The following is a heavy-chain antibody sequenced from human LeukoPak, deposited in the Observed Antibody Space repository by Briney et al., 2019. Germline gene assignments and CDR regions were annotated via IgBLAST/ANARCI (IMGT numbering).Heavy chain of an antibody. V-gene: IGHV3-7*05. Sequence: QAGGSLRLSCAASGFTFGTYWMSWVRQAPGIGLEWVANIKQDGSETYYVASVRGRFTISRDNAKNSLYLQMNSLRAEDTAVYYCAREAEVPPTTQQWPTIVDCWGQGTLVTVSS. CDR1: GFTFGTYW. CDR2: IKQDGSET. J-gene: IGHJ4*02. CDR3: AREAEVPPTTQQWPTIVDC. D-gene: IGHD5-18*01.